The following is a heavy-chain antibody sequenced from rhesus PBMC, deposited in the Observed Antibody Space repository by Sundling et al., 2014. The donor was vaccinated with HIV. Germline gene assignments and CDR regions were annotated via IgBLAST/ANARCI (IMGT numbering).Heavy chain of an antibody. V-gene: IGHV4-173*01. CDR1: GGSISDSYY. CDR2: ISGTVANT. D-gene: IGHD4-23*01. CDR3: ARDVNTLTSY. Sequence: QVQLQESGPGLVKPSETLSLTCAVSGGSISDSYYWSWIRQPPGRGLEWIGRISGTVANTAYNPSLKRRVTISTDTSNNQFSLKVRSLTAADTAVYYCARDVNTLTSYWGQGLLVTVSS. J-gene: IGHJ4*01.